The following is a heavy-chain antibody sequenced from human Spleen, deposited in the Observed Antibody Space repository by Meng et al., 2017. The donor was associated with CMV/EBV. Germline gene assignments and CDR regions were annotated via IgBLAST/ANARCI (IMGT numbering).Heavy chain of an antibody. CDR1: GFTFSSYS. V-gene: IGHV3-21*01. CDR2: ISSSSSYI. J-gene: IGHJ4*02. Sequence: EVQLVESGGXLVKPGXSLRLSCAASGFTFSSYSMNWVRQAPGKGLEWVSSISSSSSYIYYADSVKGRFTISRDNAKNSLYLQMNSLRAEDTAVYYCASKVPYYFDYWGQGTLVTVSS. CDR3: ASKVPYYFDY.